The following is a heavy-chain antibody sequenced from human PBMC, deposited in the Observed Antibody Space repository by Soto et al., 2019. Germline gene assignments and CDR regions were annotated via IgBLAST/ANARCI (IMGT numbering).Heavy chain of an antibody. D-gene: IGHD3-22*01. Sequence: SVKVSCKASGFTFTSSAVQWVRQARGQRLEWIGWIVVGSGNTNYAQKFQERVTITRDMSTSTAYMELSSLRSEDTAVYCCAAYYYDSSGYYIGYAFDIWGQGTMVTVSS. CDR2: IVVGSGNT. CDR1: GFTFTSSA. J-gene: IGHJ3*02. CDR3: AAYYYDSSGYYIGYAFDI. V-gene: IGHV1-58*01.